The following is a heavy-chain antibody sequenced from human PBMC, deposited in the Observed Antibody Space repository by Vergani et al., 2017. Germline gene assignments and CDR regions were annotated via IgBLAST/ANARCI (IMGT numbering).Heavy chain of an antibody. V-gene: IGHV2-26*01. CDR1: GFSLSNARMG. J-gene: IGHJ6*02. D-gene: IGHD2-2*01. CDR2: IFSNDEK. CDR3: ARMARDIVVVPAAIRYYYYGMDV. Sequence: QVTLKESGPVLVKPTETLTLTCTVSGFSLSNARMGVSWIRQPPGKALEWLAHIFSNDEKSYSTSLKSRLTISKDTSKSQVVLTMTNMNPVDTATYYCARMARDIVVVPAAIRYYYYGMDVWGPGTLVTVSS.